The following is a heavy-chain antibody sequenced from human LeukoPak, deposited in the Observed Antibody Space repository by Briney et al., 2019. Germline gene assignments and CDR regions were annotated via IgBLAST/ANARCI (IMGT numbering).Heavy chain of an antibody. D-gene: IGHD1-26*01. Sequence: VASVKVSCKASGGAFSSYTISWVRQAPGQGLEWMGRIIPILGIANYAQRFQGRVTITADKSTSTAYMELSSLRSEDTAVYYCARALQESVGAPVSWFDPWGQGTLVTVSS. V-gene: IGHV1-69*02. CDR3: ARALQESVGAPVSWFDP. J-gene: IGHJ5*02. CDR2: IIPILGIA. CDR1: GGAFSSYT.